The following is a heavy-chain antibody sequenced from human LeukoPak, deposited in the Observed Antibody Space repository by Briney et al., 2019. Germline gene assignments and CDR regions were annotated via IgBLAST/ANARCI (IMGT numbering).Heavy chain of an antibody. CDR2: IYPGDSDT. CDR1: GYSFTNYW. V-gene: IGHV5-51*01. J-gene: IGHJ4*02. Sequence: GESLKISCKGSGYSFTNYWIGWVRQMPGKGLEWMGIIYPGDSDTRYSPSFQGQVTISVDKSINTAYLQWSSLEDSDTAMYYCARPRDRSGWYVGDFDYWGQGSLVTVSS. D-gene: IGHD6-19*01. CDR3: ARPRDRSGWYVGDFDY.